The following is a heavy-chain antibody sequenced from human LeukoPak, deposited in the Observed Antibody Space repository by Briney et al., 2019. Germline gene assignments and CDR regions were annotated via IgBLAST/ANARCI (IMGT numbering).Heavy chain of an antibody. CDR1: GFTFDDYA. CDR3: ARYGSGSYYYYGMDV. CDR2: ISGDGGST. Sequence: GGSLRLSCAASGFTFDDYAMHWVRQAPGKGLEWVSLISGDGGSTYYADSVKGRFTISRDNSKNSLYLQMNSLGTEDTALYYCARYGSGSYYYYGMDVWGQGTTVTVSS. J-gene: IGHJ6*02. D-gene: IGHD3-10*01. V-gene: IGHV3-43*02.